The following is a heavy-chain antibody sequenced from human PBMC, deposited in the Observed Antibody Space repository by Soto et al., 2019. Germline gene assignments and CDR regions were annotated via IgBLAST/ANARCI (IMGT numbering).Heavy chain of an antibody. J-gene: IGHJ4*02. V-gene: IGHV4-59*12. D-gene: IGHD2-21*01. CDR1: GGYISTYY. CDR2: IHQSGST. Sequence: SETLSLTCTVSGGYISTYYWSWIRQPPGKGLEWIGYIHQSGSTNYNPSLQSRVTISVDILKNQFSLKLSSVTAADTAIYHCARDSTWGLGFFDFWGQGALVTVSS. CDR3: ARDSTWGLGFFDF.